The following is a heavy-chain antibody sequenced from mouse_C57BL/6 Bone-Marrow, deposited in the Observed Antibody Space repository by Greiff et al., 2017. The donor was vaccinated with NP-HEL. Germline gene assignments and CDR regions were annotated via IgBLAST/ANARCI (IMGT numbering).Heavy chain of an antibody. D-gene: IGHD2-1*01. J-gene: IGHJ3*01. V-gene: IGHV1-81*01. CDR1: GYTFTSYG. CDR3: AREGGYGNYGFAY. Sequence: VQLQQSGAELARPGASVKLSCKASGYTFTSYGISWVKQRTGQGLEWIGEIYPRSGNTYYNEKFKGKATLTADKSSSTAYMELRSLTSEDSAVYFFAREGGYGNYGFAYWGQGTLVTVSA. CDR2: IYPRSGNT.